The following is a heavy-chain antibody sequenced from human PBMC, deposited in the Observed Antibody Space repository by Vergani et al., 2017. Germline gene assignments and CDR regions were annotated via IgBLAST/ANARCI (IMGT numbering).Heavy chain of an antibody. Sequence: VQLVESGGNVVQSGTSLRLSCTPSSFKLGDYGMHWVRQAPGKGLEWVSGISGSGVSAYYTDSVKGRFTISRDNSKNMLFLQMNNLRTEDTAIYYCAKQYFVSGNYLFDYWGQGTLVTVSS. CDR3: AKQYFVSGNYLFDY. D-gene: IGHD3-10*01. CDR1: SFKLGDYG. V-gene: IGHV3-23*04. J-gene: IGHJ4*02. CDR2: ISGSGVSA.